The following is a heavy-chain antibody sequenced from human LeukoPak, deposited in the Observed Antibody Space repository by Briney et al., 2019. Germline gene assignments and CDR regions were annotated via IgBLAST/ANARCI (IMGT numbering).Heavy chain of an antibody. CDR1: GGSFSGYY. V-gene: IGHV4-34*01. CDR3: ARVGYSYAFSH. CDR2: INHSGST. J-gene: IGHJ4*02. D-gene: IGHD5-18*01. Sequence: SETLSLTCAVYGGSFSGYYWSWIRQPPGKGLEWIGEINHSGSTNYNPSLKSRVTISVDTSKNQFSLKLSFVTAADTAVYYCARVGYSYAFSHWGQGTLVTVSS.